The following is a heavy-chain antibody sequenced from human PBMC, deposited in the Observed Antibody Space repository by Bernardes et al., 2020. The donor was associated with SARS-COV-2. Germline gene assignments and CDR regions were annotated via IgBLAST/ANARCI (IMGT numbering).Heavy chain of an antibody. Sequence: ASVKVSCKASGYTFTSYGISWVRQAPGQGLEWMGWISAYNGNTNYAQKLQGRVTMTTDTSTSTAYMELRSLRSDDTAVYYCARDKFEIVVVVAAMGGDYYYYGMDVWGQGTTVTVSS. J-gene: IGHJ6*02. V-gene: IGHV1-18*01. CDR3: ARDKFEIVVVVAAMGGDYYYYGMDV. CDR1: GYTFTSYG. CDR2: ISAYNGNT. D-gene: IGHD2-15*01.